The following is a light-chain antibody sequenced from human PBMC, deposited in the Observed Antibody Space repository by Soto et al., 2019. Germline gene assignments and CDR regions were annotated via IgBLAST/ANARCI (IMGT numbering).Light chain of an antibody. V-gene: IGKV3-11*01. CDR1: QSVHTV. J-gene: IGKJ5*01. Sequence: EIVLTQSPDTLSLSPGEGASLSCRASQSVHTVLAWYQQKPCQPPRLLIYGASTRATGVPARFSGSGSGTDFTPTISSLEPEDFAVYYGHQRSNWPPDTVGQGTRLEIK. CDR2: GAS. CDR3: HQRSNWPPDT.